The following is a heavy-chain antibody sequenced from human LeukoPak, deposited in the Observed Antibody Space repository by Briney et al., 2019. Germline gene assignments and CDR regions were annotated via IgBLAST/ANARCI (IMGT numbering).Heavy chain of an antibody. CDR1: GDSVSSNSAS. D-gene: IGHD6-6*01. CDR2: AYYRSKWSN. CDR3: ARGRGDLAARAFDI. Sequence: QTLSLTCAISGDSVSSNSASWSWIRQSPSRGLEWLGRAYYRSKWSNDYAGSVRSRITINPDTTKNQFSLLLNSVTPEDTAIYYCARGRGDLAARAFDIWGQGTMVTVSS. V-gene: IGHV6-1*01. J-gene: IGHJ3*02.